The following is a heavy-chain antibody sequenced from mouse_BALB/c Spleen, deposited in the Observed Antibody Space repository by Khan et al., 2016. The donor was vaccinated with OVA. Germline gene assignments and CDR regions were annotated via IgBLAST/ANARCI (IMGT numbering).Heavy chain of an antibody. J-gene: IGHJ3*01. Sequence: QVQLQQSGAELVRPGVSVKISCKVSGYTFTDYAMHWVKQSHAKSLVWIGGISTYYGDADYNKKFQGKATMTVDNSSSTAYMELARLTSEDSAIYYCARGRRFAYWGQGTLVTVSA. CDR3: ARGRRFAY. V-gene: IGHV1S137*01. D-gene: IGHD1-1*01. CDR2: ISTYYGDA. CDR1: GYTFTDYA.